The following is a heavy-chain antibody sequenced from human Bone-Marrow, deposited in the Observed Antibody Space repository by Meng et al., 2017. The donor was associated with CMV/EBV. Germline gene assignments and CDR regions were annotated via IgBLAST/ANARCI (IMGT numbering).Heavy chain of an antibody. CDR2: ISSSSSTI. D-gene: IGHD5-24*01. J-gene: IGHJ4*02. V-gene: IGHV3-48*04. Sequence: GESLKISCAASGFTFSSYSMNWVRQAPGKGLEWVSYISSSSSTIYYADSVKGRFTISRDNAKNSLYLQMNSLRAEDTAVYYCARIEMATTDYWGQGTLVTVSS. CDR3: ARIEMATTDY. CDR1: GFTFSSYS.